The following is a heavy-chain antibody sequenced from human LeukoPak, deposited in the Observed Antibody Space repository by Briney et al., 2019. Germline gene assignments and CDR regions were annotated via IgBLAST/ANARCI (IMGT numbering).Heavy chain of an antibody. J-gene: IGHJ5*01. D-gene: IGHD4-11*01. Sequence: PSETLSLTCTVSGDSINSYYWSWIRQPPGKGLEWLGYIYYRGSANYNPSLKSRVTISIDTSKNQFSLKLTSVTAADTAVYYCARLLHDWLDSWGQGTLVTVSS. V-gene: IGHV4-59*08. CDR1: GDSINSYY. CDR2: IYYRGSA. CDR3: ARLLHDWLDS.